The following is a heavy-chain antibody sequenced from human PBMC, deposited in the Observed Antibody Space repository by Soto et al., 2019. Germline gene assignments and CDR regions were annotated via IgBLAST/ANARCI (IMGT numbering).Heavy chain of an antibody. Sequence: QVQLVQSGAEVKKPGASVKVSCKASGYTFTSYGISWVRQDPGQGLEWMGWISAYNGNTNYAQKLQGRVTMTTDTSTSTAYMELRSLRSDDTAVYYCARDLPLYYYGSGSSDYWGQGTLVTVSS. J-gene: IGHJ4*02. V-gene: IGHV1-18*01. CDR3: ARDLPLYYYGSGSSDY. D-gene: IGHD3-10*01. CDR1: GYTFTSYG. CDR2: ISAYNGNT.